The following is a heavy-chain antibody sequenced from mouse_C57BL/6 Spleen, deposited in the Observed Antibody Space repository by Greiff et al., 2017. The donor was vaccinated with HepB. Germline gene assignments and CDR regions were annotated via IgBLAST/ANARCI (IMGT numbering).Heavy chain of an antibody. CDR2: ISDGGSYT. V-gene: IGHV5-4*03. D-gene: IGHD2-1*01. CDR3: ARDYYGNYDYAMDY. Sequence: EVNLVESGGGLVKPGGSLKLSCAASGFTFSSYAMSWVRQTPEKRLEWVATISDGGSYTYYPDNVKGRFTISRDNAKNNLYLQMSHLKSEDTAMYYCARDYYGNYDYAMDYWGQGTSVTVSS. J-gene: IGHJ4*01. CDR1: GFTFSSYA.